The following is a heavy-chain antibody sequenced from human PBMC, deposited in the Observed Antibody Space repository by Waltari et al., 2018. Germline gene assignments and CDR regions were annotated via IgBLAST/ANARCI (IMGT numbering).Heavy chain of an antibody. Sequence: QLQLQESGPGLVKPSETLSLTCTVSGGSISSSSYYWGWIRQPPGKGLEWIGSIYYSGSTYYTPSLKSRVTISIDTSKNQFSLKLSSVTAADTAVYYCALLLSSGCTAYWGQGTLVTVSS. V-gene: IGHV4-39*07. CDR3: ALLLSSGCTAY. CDR1: GGSISSSSYY. CDR2: IYYSGST. J-gene: IGHJ4*02. D-gene: IGHD6-19*01.